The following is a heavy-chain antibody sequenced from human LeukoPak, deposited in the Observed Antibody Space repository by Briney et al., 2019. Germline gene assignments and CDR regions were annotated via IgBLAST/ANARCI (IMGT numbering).Heavy chain of an antibody. CDR3: ARQNDYIHDY. V-gene: IGHV3-53*01. D-gene: IGHD4-11*01. CDR2: IYSGGST. CDR1: GFTASNNY. J-gene: IGHJ4*02. Sequence: GGSLRLSCAASGFTASNNYMSWVRQAPGKGLEWVSVIYSGGSTYYADSVKGRFTISRDNSRNTLYLQMDSLRAEDTAVYYCARQNDYIHDYWGQGTLVTVSS.